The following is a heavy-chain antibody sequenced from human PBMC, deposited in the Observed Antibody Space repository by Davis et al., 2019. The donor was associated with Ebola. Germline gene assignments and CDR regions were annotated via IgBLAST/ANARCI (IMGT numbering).Heavy chain of an antibody. V-gene: IGHV3-74*03. CDR1: GFTFSSYW. CDR2: INRDGSTT. J-gene: IGHJ5*02. Sequence: PGGSLRLSCAASGFTFSSYWMHWVRQAPGKGLVWVSCINRDGSTTTYADSVKGRFTISRDNSRDTLYLQMNSLRDEDTAVYYCAKEFIAAAGPGWFDPWGQGTLVTVSS. D-gene: IGHD6-13*01. CDR3: AKEFIAAAGPGWFDP.